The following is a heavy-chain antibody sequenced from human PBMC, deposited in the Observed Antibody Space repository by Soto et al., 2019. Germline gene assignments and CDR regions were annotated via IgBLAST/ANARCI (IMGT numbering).Heavy chain of an antibody. CDR2: ISAHNGNT. Sequence: QVHLVQSGAEVRKPGASVKVSCKGSGYTFTSYGITWVRQAPGQGLEWMGWISAHNGNTDYAQKLQGRVTVTRDTSTSTAYMELRSLRSDDTAVYYCARGRYGDYWGQGALVTVSS. CDR1: GYTFTSYG. D-gene: IGHD1-1*01. V-gene: IGHV1-18*01. CDR3: ARGRYGDY. J-gene: IGHJ4*02.